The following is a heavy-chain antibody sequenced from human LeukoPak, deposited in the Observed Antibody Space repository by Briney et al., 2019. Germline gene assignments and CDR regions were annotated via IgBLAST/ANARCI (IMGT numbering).Heavy chain of an antibody. V-gene: IGHV3-30*18. D-gene: IGHD3-9*01. CDR2: ISYDGSNK. J-gene: IGHJ4*02. CDR3: AKDRDYDILTGDNYFDY. Sequence: GGSLRLSCAASGFTFSRSGMHWVRQAPGKGLEWVAVISYDGSNKYYADSVKGRFTISRDNSKNTLYLQMNSLRAEDTAVYYCAKDRDYDILTGDNYFDYWGQGTLVTVSS. CDR1: GFTFSRSG.